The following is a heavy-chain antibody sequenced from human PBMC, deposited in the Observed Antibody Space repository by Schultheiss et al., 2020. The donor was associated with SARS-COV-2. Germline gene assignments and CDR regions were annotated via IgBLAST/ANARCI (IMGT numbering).Heavy chain of an antibody. V-gene: IGHV1-8*01. CDR2: MNPDSGYT. Sequence: ASVKVSCKASGYTFTNYDINWVRQATGQGLEWMGWMNPDSGYTGSAQRFQGRITMTRNTSMNTAYLELSSVTSDDTAVYYCATSGGGNYGGNSGWTSWGQGTLVTVSS. D-gene: IGHD4-23*01. CDR3: ATSGGGNYGGNSGWTS. CDR1: GYTFTNYD. J-gene: IGHJ4*02.